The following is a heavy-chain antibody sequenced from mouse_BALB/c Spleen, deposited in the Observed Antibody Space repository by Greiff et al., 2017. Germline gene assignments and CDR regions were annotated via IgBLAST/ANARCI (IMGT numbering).Heavy chain of an antibody. Sequence: EVQLQQSGPSLVKPSQTLSLTCSVTGDSITSGYWNWIRKFPGNKLEYMGYISYSGSTYYNPSLKSRISITRDTSKNQYYLQLNSVTTEDTATYYCARGGYYCGSSRYFDVWGAGTTVTVSS. V-gene: IGHV3-8*02. CDR1: GDSITSGY. CDR3: ARGGYYCGSSRYFDV. J-gene: IGHJ1*01. CDR2: ISYSGST. D-gene: IGHD1-1*01.